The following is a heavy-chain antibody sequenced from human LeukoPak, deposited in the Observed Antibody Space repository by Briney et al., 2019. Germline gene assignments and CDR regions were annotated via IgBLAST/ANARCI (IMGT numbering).Heavy chain of an antibody. Sequence: GGSLRLSCAASGFTFSSYAMSWVRQAPGKGLEWVSAISGSGGGTYYADSVKGRFTISRDNSKNTLYLQMNSLRAEDTAVYYCANTNIVATITAFDYWGQGTLVTVSS. V-gene: IGHV3-23*01. CDR3: ANTNIVATITAFDY. J-gene: IGHJ4*02. D-gene: IGHD5-12*01. CDR2: ISGSGGGT. CDR1: GFTFSSYA.